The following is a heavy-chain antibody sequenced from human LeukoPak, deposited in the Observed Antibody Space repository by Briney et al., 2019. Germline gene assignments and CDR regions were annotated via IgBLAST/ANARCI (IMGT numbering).Heavy chain of an antibody. Sequence: PGGSLRLSCAASGFTFSSYGMHWVRQAPGKGLEWVAVVWYDGSNKYYADSVKGRFTISRDNSKNTLYLQMNSLRAEDTGIYYCTRGHFGLDVWGQGTTVTVSS. CDR1: GFTFSSYG. V-gene: IGHV3-33*01. CDR3: TRGHFGLDV. CDR2: VWYDGSNK. J-gene: IGHJ6*02.